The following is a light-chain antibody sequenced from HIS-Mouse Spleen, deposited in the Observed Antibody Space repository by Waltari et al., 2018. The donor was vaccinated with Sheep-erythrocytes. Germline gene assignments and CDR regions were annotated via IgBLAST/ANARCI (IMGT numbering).Light chain of an antibody. V-gene: IGLV2-23*01. Sequence: QSALTQPASVSGSTGQSITISCTGTSSDVGSYNRVPWYQQHPGKAPKLMIYEGSKRPSGVSNRFSGSKSGNTASLTISGLQAEDEADYYCCSYAGSSTPWVFGGGTKLTVL. CDR3: CSYAGSSTPWV. J-gene: IGLJ3*02. CDR1: SSDVGSYNR. CDR2: EGS.